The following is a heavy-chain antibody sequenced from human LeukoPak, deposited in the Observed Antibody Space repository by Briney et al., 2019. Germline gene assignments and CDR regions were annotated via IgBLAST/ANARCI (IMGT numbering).Heavy chain of an antibody. V-gene: IGHV4-4*09. CDR3: ARVDGSSPFFDY. CDR2: IYTSGST. J-gene: IGHJ4*02. Sequence: SETLSLTCTVSGSSISSYYWSWIRQPPGKGLEWIGYIYTSGSTNYNPSLKSRVTISVDTSKNQFSLKLSSVTAADTAVYYCARVDGSSPFFDYWGQGTLVTVSS. D-gene: IGHD1-26*01. CDR1: GSSISSYY.